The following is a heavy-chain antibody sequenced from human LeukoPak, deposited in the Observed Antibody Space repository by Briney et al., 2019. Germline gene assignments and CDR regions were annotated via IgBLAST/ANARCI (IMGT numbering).Heavy chain of an antibody. CDR2: IWYDGSNK. Sequence: GRSLRLSCAASGFTFSSYGMHWVRQAPGKGLEWVAVIWYDGSNKYYADSVKGRFTISRDNSKNTLYLQMNSLRAEDTAVYYCARPHDYGDYFLDYWGQGTLVTVSS. CDR1: GFTFSSYG. CDR3: ARPHDYGDYFLDY. V-gene: IGHV3-33*01. J-gene: IGHJ4*02. D-gene: IGHD4-17*01.